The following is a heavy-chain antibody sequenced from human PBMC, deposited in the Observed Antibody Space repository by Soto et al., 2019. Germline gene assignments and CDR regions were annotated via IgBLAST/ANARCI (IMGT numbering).Heavy chain of an antibody. D-gene: IGHD3-10*01. CDR3: ARAGGMARGPYYYGMDV. CDR2: IHYSWST. J-gene: IGHJ6*01. V-gene: IGHV4-30-4*01. Sequence: NPSEPLSLTCTVSGGSISSGDYYWSCIRQTPAKGLKWIGPIHYSWSTYYNPSLKSRVTISVDTSKNQCSLKLSSVTAADTAVYYHARAGGMARGPYYYGMDVWGQGTTVTVSS. CDR1: GGSISSGDYY.